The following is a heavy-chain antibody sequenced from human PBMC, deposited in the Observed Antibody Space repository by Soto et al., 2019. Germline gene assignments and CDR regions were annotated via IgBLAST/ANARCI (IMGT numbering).Heavy chain of an antibody. Sequence: QVQLVQSGAEVKKPGASVKVSCKASGYTFTSYDINWVRQATGQGLEWMGRMNPKSGDTGLAQKFQGRITMTRNTSITTAYMELSSLRSEDTAVYYCARDGSKIDGYGVQLGYWGQGTVVTVSS. D-gene: IGHD4-17*01. CDR2: MNPKSGDT. CDR1: GYTFTSYD. V-gene: IGHV1-8*01. J-gene: IGHJ4*02. CDR3: ARDGSKIDGYGVQLGY.